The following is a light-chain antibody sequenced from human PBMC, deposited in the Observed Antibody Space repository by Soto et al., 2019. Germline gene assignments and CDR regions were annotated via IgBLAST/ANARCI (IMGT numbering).Light chain of an antibody. V-gene: IGKV3-15*01. CDR3: QQYNNWPPYT. CDR1: QSVSSN. J-gene: IGKJ2*01. Sequence: EKVMTQSPATLSVSPGERATLSCRASQSVSSNLAWYQQKPGQAPRLLIYDASTRATGIPARFSGSGSGTEFTLTISSLQSEDFAVYDCQQYNNWPPYTFGQGTKLEIK. CDR2: DAS.